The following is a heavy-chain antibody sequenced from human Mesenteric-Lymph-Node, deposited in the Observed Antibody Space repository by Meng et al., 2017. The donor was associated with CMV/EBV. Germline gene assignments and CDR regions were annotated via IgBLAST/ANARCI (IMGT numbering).Heavy chain of an antibody. CDR1: GYTFTSYD. V-gene: IGHV1-8*03. CDR2: MNPNSGNT. CDR3: AGGRVTIFGVALFDP. D-gene: IGHD3-3*01. J-gene: IGHJ5*02. Sequence: ASVKVSCKASGYTFTSYDINWVRQATGQGLEWMGWMNPNSGNTGYAQKFQGRVTITRNTSISTAYMELSSLRSEDTAVYYCAGGRVTIFGVALFDPWGQGTLVTVSS.